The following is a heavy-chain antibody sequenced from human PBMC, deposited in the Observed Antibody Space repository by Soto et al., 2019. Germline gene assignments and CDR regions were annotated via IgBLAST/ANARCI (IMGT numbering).Heavy chain of an antibody. J-gene: IGHJ6*02. CDR3: AREAPFCSSATCPKFYDMDV. D-gene: IGHD3-3*02. CDR2: IIPILNSP. Sequence: QVQLVQSGAEVKKPGSAVKVSCKASGGTFGSYAITWVRRAPGQGLEWVGGIIPILNSPAYAQKFRARVVIHAEEITNTAYVEVNSLRIDDSAVYYCAREAPFCSSATCPKFYDMDVWGQGTTVTVAS. V-gene: IGHV1-69*01. CDR1: GGTFGSYA.